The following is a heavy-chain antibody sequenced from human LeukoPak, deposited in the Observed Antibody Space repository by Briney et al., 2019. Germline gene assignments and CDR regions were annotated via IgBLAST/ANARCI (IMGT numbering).Heavy chain of an antibody. V-gene: IGHV4-59*08. CDR2: IYYSGST. CDR1: GGSISSYY. CDR3: ARHRTASSGYHDAFDI. J-gene: IGHJ3*02. D-gene: IGHD3-22*01. Sequence: SETLSLTCTVSGGSISSYYWSWIRQPPGKGLEWIGYIYYSGSTNCNPSLKSRVTISVDTSKNQFSLKLSSVTAADTAVYYCARHRTASSGYHDAFDIWGQGTMVTVSS.